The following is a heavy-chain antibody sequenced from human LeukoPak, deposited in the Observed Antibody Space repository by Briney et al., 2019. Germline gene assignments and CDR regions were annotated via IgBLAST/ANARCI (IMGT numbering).Heavy chain of an antibody. CDR2: INSDGSST. CDR1: GFTFSSYS. J-gene: IGHJ6*03. V-gene: IGHV3-74*01. CDR3: ARRGRVVAYYYYYYMDV. D-gene: IGHD3-22*01. Sequence: PGGSLRLSCAASGFTFSSYSMNWVRQAPGKGLVWVSRINSDGSSTSYADSVKGRFTISRDNAENTLYLQMNSLRAEDTAVYYCARRGRVVAYYYYYYMDVWGKGTTVTVSS.